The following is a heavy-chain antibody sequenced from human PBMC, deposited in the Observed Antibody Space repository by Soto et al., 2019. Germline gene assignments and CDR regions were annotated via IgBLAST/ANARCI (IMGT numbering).Heavy chain of an antibody. Sequence: GESLKISCKGSGYSFPSYWIGWVRQMPGKGREWMGIVYPGDSDTRYSPSFQGQVTISADKSISTAYLQWSSLKASDTAMYYCARLSGCNNGVRYKFDYWGQGTLVTVSS. CDR1: GYSFPSYW. J-gene: IGHJ4*02. CDR3: ARLSGCNNGVRYKFDY. D-gene: IGHD2-8*01. V-gene: IGHV5-51*01. CDR2: VYPGDSDT.